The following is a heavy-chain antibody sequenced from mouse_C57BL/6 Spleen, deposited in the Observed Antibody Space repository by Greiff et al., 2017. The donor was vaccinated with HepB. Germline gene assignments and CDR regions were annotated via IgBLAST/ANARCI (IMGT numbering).Heavy chain of an antibody. D-gene: IGHD1-1*01. CDR1: GFTFSSYT. Sequence: EVKVVDSGGGLVKPGGSLKLSCAASGFTFSSYTMSWVRQTPEKRLEWVATISGGGGNTYYPDSVKGRFTISRDNAKNTLYLQMSSLRSEDTALYYCARLLLRFYAMDYWGQGTSVTVSS. CDR3: ARLLLRFYAMDY. J-gene: IGHJ4*01. CDR2: ISGGGGNT. V-gene: IGHV5-9*01.